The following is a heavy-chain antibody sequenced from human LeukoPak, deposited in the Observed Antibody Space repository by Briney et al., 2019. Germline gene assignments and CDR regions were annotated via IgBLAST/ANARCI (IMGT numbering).Heavy chain of an antibody. CDR2: INHSGST. J-gene: IGHJ5*02. Sequence: KASDTLSLTCAVYGGSFSGYYWSWIPQPPGKRREWSGEINHSGSTNYNASLKSRVTISVDTSKNQFSLRLSSVTAADTAVYYCAPRGDIEHSYGYGKWFDPWGQGTRVTVSS. CDR1: GGSFSGYY. D-gene: IGHD5-18*01. V-gene: IGHV4-34*01. CDR3: APRGDIEHSYGYGKWFDP.